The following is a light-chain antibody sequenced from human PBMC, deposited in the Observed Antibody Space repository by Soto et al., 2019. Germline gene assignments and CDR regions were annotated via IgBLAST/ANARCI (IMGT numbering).Light chain of an antibody. CDR2: SAS. Sequence: DIQMTQSPSSLSASVGDRVTITCRASQSIRTYLNWYQQKPGKAPKLLIFSASSLQSGVPSRFSGSGSGTDFTLTISNLQPEDSATYYCQQYSSSWTFGQGTKVEIK. J-gene: IGKJ1*01. CDR1: QSIRTY. V-gene: IGKV1-39*01. CDR3: QQYSSSWT.